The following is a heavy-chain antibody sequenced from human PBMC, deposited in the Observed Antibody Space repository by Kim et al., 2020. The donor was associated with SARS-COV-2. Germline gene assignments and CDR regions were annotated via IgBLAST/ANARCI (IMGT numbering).Heavy chain of an antibody. J-gene: IGHJ4*02. CDR2: IYYSGST. CDR1: GGSISSSSYY. D-gene: IGHD2-21*01. Sequence: SETLSLTCTVSGGSISSSSYYWGWIRQPPGKGLEWIGSIYYSGSTYYNPSLKSRVTISVDTSKNQFSLKLSSVTAADTAVYYCARQGAGGDCYDYWGQGTLVTVSS. CDR3: ARQGAGGDCYDY. V-gene: IGHV4-39*01.